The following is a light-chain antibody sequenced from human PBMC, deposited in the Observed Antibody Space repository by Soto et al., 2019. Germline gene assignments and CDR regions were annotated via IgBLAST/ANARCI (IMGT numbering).Light chain of an antibody. J-gene: IGLJ1*01. CDR1: SSDVGGYNY. V-gene: IGLV2-8*01. CDR2: DVN. CDR3: SSHAGSDNPFV. Sequence: QSVLTQPPSASGSPGQSVTISCTGTSSDVGGYNYVSWYQQHPGKAPKVMIYDVNRRPSGVPDRFSGSKSGNTASLTVSGLQAEDEAHYYCSSHAGSDNPFVFGTGTKVTVL.